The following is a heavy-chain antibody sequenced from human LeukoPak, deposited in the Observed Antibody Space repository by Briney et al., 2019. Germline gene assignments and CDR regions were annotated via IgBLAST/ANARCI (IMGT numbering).Heavy chain of an antibody. D-gene: IGHD1-26*01. CDR3: ARGAGSEGWGLPTPDF. J-gene: IGHJ4*02. Sequence: GGSLRLSCAASGFTFSTYNMDWVRQGPGKGLEWVSYISGSGLTIYYADSVKGRFTISRDNAKSSLYLQMDSLRAEDTAIYYCARGAGSEGWGLPTPDFWGQGTLVTVPS. CDR1: GFTFSTYN. V-gene: IGHV3-48*01. CDR2: ISGSGLTI.